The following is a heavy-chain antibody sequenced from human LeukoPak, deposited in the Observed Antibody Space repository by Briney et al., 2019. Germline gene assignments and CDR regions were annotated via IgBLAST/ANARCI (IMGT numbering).Heavy chain of an antibody. V-gene: IGHV4-38-2*02. CDR2: IYHSGST. CDR3: ARVFGGPVSRRFDP. D-gene: IGHD4-23*01. J-gene: IGHJ5*02. Sequence: SETLSLTCTVSGYSISSGYYWGWIRQPPGKGLEWIGSIYHSGSTYYNPSLKSRVTISVDTSKNQFSLKLSSVTAADTAVYYCARVFGGPVSRRFDPWGQGTLVTVSS. CDR1: GYSISSGYY.